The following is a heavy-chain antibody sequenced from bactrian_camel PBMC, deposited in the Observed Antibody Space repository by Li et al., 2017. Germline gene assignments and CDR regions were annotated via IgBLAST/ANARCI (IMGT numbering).Heavy chain of an antibody. CDR1: GITFETLC. D-gene: IGHD5*01. CDR2: IYNGGGGT. Sequence: DVQLVESGGGSVQAGGSLTLSCVASGITFETLCMAWFRLAPGKEREGLAYIYNGGGGTVHADSVKGRFAISSDNAKNTVYLHMATLKPEDTGMYYCAAARRRTMCWGVTWYNREYVDWGQGTQVTVS. J-gene: IGHJ4*01. V-gene: IGHV3S36*01. CDR3: AAARRRTMCWGVTWYNREYVD.